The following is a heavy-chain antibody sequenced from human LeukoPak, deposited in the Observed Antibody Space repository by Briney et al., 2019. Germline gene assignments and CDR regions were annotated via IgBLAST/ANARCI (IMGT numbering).Heavy chain of an antibody. CDR3: AKDDCSSTSCYIRYYYYGMDV. CDR2: ISGSGGST. CDR1: GFTFSSYA. V-gene: IGHV3-23*01. Sequence: GGSLRLSCAASGFTFSSYAMSWVRQAPGKGLEWVSAISGSGGSTYYADSMKGRFTISRDNSKNTLYLQMNSLRAEDTAVYYCAKDDCSSTSCYIRYYYYGMDVWGQGTTVTVSS. J-gene: IGHJ6*02. D-gene: IGHD2-2*02.